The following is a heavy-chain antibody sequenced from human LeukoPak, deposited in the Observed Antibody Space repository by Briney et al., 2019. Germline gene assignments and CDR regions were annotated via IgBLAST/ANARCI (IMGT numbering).Heavy chain of an antibody. J-gene: IGHJ5*02. V-gene: IGHV4-34*01. Sequence: SETLSLTCAVYGGSFSGYYWSWIRQPPGKGLEWIGEINHSGSTNYNPSLKSRVTISVDTSKNQFSLKLSSVTAADTAVYYCARGRGYYYGSGSYRGVWFDPWGQGTLVTVSS. CDR2: INHSGST. D-gene: IGHD3-10*01. CDR1: GGSFSGYY. CDR3: ARGRGYYYGSGSYRGVWFDP.